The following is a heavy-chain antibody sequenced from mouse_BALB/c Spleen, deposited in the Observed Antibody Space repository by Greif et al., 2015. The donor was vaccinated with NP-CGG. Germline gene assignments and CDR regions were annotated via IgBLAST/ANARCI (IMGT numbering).Heavy chain of an antibody. Sequence: EVMLVESGGDLVKPGGSLKLSCAASGFTFSSYGMSWVRQTPDKRLEWVATISSGGSYTYYPDSVKGRFTISRDNAKNTLYLQMSSLKSEDTAMYYCARGYGSSPYAMDYWGQGTSVTVSS. CDR3: ARGYGSSPYAMDY. J-gene: IGHJ4*01. V-gene: IGHV5-6*01. D-gene: IGHD1-1*01. CDR1: GFTFSSYG. CDR2: ISSGGSYT.